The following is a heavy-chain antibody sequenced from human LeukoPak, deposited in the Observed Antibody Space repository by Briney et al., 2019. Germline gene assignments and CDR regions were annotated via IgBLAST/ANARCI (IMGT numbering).Heavy chain of an antibody. J-gene: IGHJ4*02. CDR2: IYYSGST. Sequence: TPSETLSLTCTVSGGFISSYYWSWIRQPPGKGLEWIGYIYYSGSTNYNPSLKSRVTISVDTSKNQFSLKLSSVTAADTAVYYCARESSSWHFDYWGQGTLVTVSS. CDR3: ARESSSWHFDY. V-gene: IGHV4-59*01. CDR1: GGFISSYY. D-gene: IGHD6-13*01.